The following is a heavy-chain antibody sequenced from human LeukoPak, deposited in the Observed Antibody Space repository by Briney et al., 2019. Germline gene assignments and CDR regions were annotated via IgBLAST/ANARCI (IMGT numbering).Heavy chain of an antibody. CDR2: MNPNSGNT. CDR1: GYTFTGYY. J-gene: IGHJ6*02. D-gene: IGHD3-10*01. CDR3: ARGRELLWFGELLSYYYYGMDV. Sequence: ASVKVSCKASGYTFTGYYMHWVRQAPGQGLEWMGWMNPNSGNTGYAQKFQGRVTMTRNTSISTAYMELSSLRSEDTAVYYCARGRELLWFGELLSYYYYGMDVWGQGTTVTVSS. V-gene: IGHV1-8*02.